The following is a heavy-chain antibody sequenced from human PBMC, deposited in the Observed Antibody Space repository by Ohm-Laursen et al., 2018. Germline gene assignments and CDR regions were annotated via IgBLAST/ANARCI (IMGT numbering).Heavy chain of an antibody. CDR3: ASRTVTFYYYGMDV. CDR1: GGTFSSYA. Sequence: SVKVSCKASGGTFSSYAISWVRQAPGQGLEWMGGIIPIFGTANYAQKFQGRVTITADKSTSTAYMELSSLRSEDTAVYYCASRTVTFYYYGMDVWGQGTTVTVSS. J-gene: IGHJ6*02. CDR2: IIPIFGTA. D-gene: IGHD4-17*01. V-gene: IGHV1-69*06.